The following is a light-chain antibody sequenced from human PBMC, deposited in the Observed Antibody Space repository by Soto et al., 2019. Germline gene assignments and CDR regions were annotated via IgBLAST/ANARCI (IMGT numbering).Light chain of an antibody. CDR3: TPYTNISTLVL. Sequence: QSALTQPASVSGSPDSRSPSPALEPAVTLVLLPMSPSAKSSQAEPPKFVIYDVINRPSGVSCRFSGSKSGSTASLTISGLQAEDAADYYCTPYTNISTLVLFGGGTKL. CDR2: DVI. J-gene: IGLJ2*01. V-gene: IGLV2-14*01. CDR1: AVTLVLLP.